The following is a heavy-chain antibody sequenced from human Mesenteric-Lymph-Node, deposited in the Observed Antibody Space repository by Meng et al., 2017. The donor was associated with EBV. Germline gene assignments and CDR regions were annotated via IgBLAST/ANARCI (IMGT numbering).Heavy chain of an antibody. Sequence: LQEAGHGRVKPSGTLSLTCTVSGGSISSSNYSWGWIRQPPGKGLEWIGSIYYSGSTHYNPSLKSRVTISEDTSKNQFSLKVSSVIAADTAVYYCARREASSPGWFDPWGQGTLVTVSS. CDR3: ARREASSPGWFDP. CDR2: IYYSGST. V-gene: IGHV4-39*01. J-gene: IGHJ5*02. CDR1: GGSISSSNYS. D-gene: IGHD6-13*01.